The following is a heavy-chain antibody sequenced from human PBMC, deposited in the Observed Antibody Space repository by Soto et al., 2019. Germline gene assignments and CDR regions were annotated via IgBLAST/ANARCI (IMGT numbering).Heavy chain of an antibody. D-gene: IGHD2-21*01. V-gene: IGHV3-21*06. Sequence: EVQLVESGGGLVKAGGSLSLFCQASGFTSRNNNMNWVRQAPGKGLEWVSSISTGGAYMFYADSVKGRFTISRDNAQNSLFLQIDSPRAEDTAVYYCARDIASPGGDYFDSWGQGTLVTVSS. CDR2: ISTGGAYM. J-gene: IGHJ4*02. CDR1: GFTSRNNN. CDR3: ARDIASPGGDYFDS.